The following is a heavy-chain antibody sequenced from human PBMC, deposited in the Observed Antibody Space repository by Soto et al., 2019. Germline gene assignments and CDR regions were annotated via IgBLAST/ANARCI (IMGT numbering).Heavy chain of an antibody. Sequence: QVQLVQSGAEVKKPGSSVKVSCKASGGSISSFAISWVRRAPGQGLDWMGGIIPIFDSANYAQKFQGRVTITADASTSTVYMELSSLRSEDTAVYYCARDDGSGWFFEAAWGQGTLVTVSS. D-gene: IGHD6-19*01. V-gene: IGHV1-69*12. CDR1: GGSISSFA. J-gene: IGHJ5*02. CDR2: IIPIFDSA. CDR3: ARDDGSGWFFEAA.